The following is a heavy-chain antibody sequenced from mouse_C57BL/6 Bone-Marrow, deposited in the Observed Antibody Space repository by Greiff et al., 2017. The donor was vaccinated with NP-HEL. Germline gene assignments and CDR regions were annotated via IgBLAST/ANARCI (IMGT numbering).Heavy chain of an antibody. V-gene: IGHV1-15*01. CDR3: TRSGSSAFYAMDY. CDR2: IDPETGGT. CDR1: GYTFTDYE. J-gene: IGHJ4*01. D-gene: IGHD3-2*02. Sequence: VKLQQSGAELVRPGASVTLSCKASGYTFTDYEMHWVKQTPVHGLEWIGAIDPETGGTAYNQKFKGKAILTADKSSSTAYMELRSLTSEDSAVDYCTRSGSSAFYAMDYWGQGTSVTVSS.